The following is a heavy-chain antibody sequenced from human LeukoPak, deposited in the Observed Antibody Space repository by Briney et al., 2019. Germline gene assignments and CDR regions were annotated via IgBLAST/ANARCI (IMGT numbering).Heavy chain of an antibody. Sequence: GASVKVSCKVSGYTLTELSMHWVRQAPGEGLEWMGGFDPEDGETIYAQKFQGRVTMTEDTSTDTAYMELSSLRSEDTAVYYCATQPPGASGIYYFYIDVWGKGTTVTISS. CDR3: ATQPPGASGIYYFYIDV. CDR1: GYTLTELS. J-gene: IGHJ6*03. D-gene: IGHD1-14*01. CDR2: FDPEDGET. V-gene: IGHV1-24*01.